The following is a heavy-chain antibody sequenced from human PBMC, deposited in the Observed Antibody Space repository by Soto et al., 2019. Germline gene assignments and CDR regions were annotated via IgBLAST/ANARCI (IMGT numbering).Heavy chain of an antibody. J-gene: IGHJ2*01. CDR1: DGSISSGGYS. V-gene: IGHV4-30-2*01. CDR2: IYHSGST. Sequence: LQLQESGSGLVKPSQTLSLTCAVSDGSISSGGYSWSWIRQPPGKGLEWIGYIYHSGSTYYNPSLKSRVTISVDRSKNQFSLKLSSATAADTAVYYCARVPGLWGRGTLVTVSS. CDR3: ARVPGL.